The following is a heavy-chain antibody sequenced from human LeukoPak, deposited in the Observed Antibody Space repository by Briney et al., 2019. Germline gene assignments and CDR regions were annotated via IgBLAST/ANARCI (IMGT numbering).Heavy chain of an antibody. V-gene: IGHV6-1*01. J-gene: IGHJ4*02. Sequence: SQTLSLTCAISGDSVSSNSAAWNWIRQSPSRGLEWLGRTYYRSKWYNDYAVSVKSRITINPDTSKNQFSLQLNSGTPEDTAVYYCAREELWFGELLSYYFDYWGQGTLVTVSS. CDR1: GDSVSSNSAA. CDR3: AREELWFGELLSYYFDY. D-gene: IGHD3-10*01. CDR2: TYYRSKWYN.